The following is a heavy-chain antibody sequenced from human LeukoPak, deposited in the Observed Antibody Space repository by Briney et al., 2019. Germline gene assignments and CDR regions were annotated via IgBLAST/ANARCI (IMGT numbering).Heavy chain of an antibody. V-gene: IGHV3-23*01. CDR3: AKDPLWFGEQGGYMDV. D-gene: IGHD3-10*01. J-gene: IGHJ6*03. Sequence: ETLSLTCAVSGGSISNSHWWSWVHQAPGKGLEWVSAISGSGGNTYYADSVKGRFTISRDNSKDTLYLQMNSLRAEDTAVYYCAKDPLWFGEQGGYMDVWGKGTTVTISS. CDR2: ISGSGGNT. CDR1: GGSISNSH.